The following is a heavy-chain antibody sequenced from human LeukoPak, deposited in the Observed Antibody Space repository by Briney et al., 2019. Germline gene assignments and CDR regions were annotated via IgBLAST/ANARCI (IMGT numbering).Heavy chain of an antibody. CDR1: GGSFSGYY. CDR2: INHSGST. Sequence: SETLSLTCAVYGGSFSGYYWSWIRQPPGKGLGWIGEINHSGSTNYNPSLKSRVTISVDTSKNQFSLKLSSVTAADTAVYYCARGEMATQRDLDYWGQGTLVTVSS. CDR3: ARGEMATQRDLDY. V-gene: IGHV4-34*01. J-gene: IGHJ4*02. D-gene: IGHD5-24*01.